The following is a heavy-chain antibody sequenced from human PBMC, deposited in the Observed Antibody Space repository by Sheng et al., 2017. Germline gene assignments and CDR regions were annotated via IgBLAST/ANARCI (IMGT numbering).Heavy chain of an antibody. CDR1: GGTFSSYS. Sequence: QVQLVQSGAEVKNPGSSVKVSCKASGGTFSSYSFNWVRQAPGQGLDWMGGIIPILDTSNYAQTFQGRVTITADNSTSTVYMELSRLRSDDTAVYFCARNRGTYLGALDFWGQGTLVTVSS. V-gene: IGHV1-69*14. D-gene: IGHD1-26*01. J-gene: IGHJ4*02. CDR2: IIPILDTS. CDR3: ARNRGTYLGALDF.